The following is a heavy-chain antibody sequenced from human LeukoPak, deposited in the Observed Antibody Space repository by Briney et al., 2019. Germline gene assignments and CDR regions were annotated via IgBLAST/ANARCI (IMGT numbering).Heavy chain of an antibody. CDR2: IGPKSGDT. Sequence: ASVKVSCKASGYTFTDYFIHWVRHAPGQGLEWMGWIGPKSGDTSYSQKFQGRVTVTRDTSISTVYMELSRLRSDDTAVYYCGINRPGKALDIWGQGTMVTVSS. J-gene: IGHJ3*02. CDR3: GINRPGKALDI. D-gene: IGHD3-10*01. CDR1: GYTFTDYF. V-gene: IGHV1-2*02.